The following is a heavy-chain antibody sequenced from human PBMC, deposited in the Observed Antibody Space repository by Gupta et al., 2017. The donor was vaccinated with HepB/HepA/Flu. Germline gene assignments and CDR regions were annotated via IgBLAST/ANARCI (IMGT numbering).Heavy chain of an antibody. CDR3: ASGAAGGDLSLDY. Sequence: QVQLQESGPGLVKPSQTLSLTCTVSGGSISSGGYYWTWIRQHPGKGLEWIGYIFYTGTTYYNPSLKSRVTMSIDTSKNQFSLKLRSVTAADTAVYYCASGAAGGDLSLDYWGQGTLVTVSS. CDR2: IFYTGTT. V-gene: IGHV4-31*03. D-gene: IGHD3-16*01. J-gene: IGHJ4*01. CDR1: GGSISSGGYY.